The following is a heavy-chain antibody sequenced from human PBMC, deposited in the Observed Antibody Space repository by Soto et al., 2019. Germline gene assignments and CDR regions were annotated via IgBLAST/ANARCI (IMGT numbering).Heavy chain of an antibody. J-gene: IGHJ3*02. D-gene: IGHD3-22*01. CDR3: ARDTRAVYYYDSSGYAFDI. CDR1: GFTFSSYA. V-gene: IGHV3-30-3*01. Sequence: LRLSCAASGFTFSSYAMHWVRQAPGKGLEWVAVISYDGSNKYYADSVKGRFTISRDNSKNTLYLQMNSLRAEDTAVYYCARDTRAVYYYDSSGYAFDIWGQGTMVTVSS. CDR2: ISYDGSNK.